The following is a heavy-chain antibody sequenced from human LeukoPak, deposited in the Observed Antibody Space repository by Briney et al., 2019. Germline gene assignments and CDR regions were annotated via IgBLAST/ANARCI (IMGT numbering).Heavy chain of an antibody. V-gene: IGHV1-69*05. J-gene: IGHJ4*02. D-gene: IGHD1-1*01. CDR2: IIPIFGTA. CDR3: ARDFSHAGLDY. CDR1: GGTFSSYA. Sequence: SVKVSCKASGGTFSSYAISWVRQAPGQGLEWMGGIIPIFGTAKYAQKFQGRVTITTDESSSTVYMELTSLISGDTAVYYCARDFSHAGLDYWGQGTLVSVSS.